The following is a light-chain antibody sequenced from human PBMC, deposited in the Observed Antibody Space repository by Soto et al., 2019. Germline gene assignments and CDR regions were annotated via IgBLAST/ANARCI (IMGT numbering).Light chain of an antibody. CDR2: AAS. V-gene: IGKV3-11*01. CDR3: QQRSNWSIT. J-gene: IGKJ5*01. Sequence: EIVLTQSPATLSLSPGERATLSCRASQSVSSYFAWYQQKPGQAPRLLIYAASNRATGIAARFSGSGSGTDFTLTISSLEPEDFAVYYCQQRSNWSITFGQGTRLEIK. CDR1: QSVSSY.